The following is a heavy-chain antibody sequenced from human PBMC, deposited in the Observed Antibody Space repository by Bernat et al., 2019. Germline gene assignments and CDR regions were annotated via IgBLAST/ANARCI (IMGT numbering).Heavy chain of an antibody. J-gene: IGHJ6*02. CDR1: GFTFSSYS. V-gene: IGHV3-21*01. CDR3: ARAGSITMVRGVIISYYYYGMDV. CDR2: ISSSSSYI. D-gene: IGHD3-10*01. Sequence: VQLVESGGGVVQPGRSLRLSCAASGFTFSSYSMNWVRQAPGKGLEWVSSISSSSSYIYYADSVKGRFTISRDNAKNSLYLQMNSLRAEDTAVYYCARAGSITMVRGVIISYYYYGMDVWGQGTTVTVSS.